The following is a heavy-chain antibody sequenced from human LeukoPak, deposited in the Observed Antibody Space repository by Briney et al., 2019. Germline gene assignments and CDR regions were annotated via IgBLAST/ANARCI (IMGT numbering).Heavy chain of an antibody. CDR3: GRENPTEAFEY. D-gene: IGHD1-1*01. V-gene: IGHV3-21*01. CDR2: IGGSSSSI. CDR1: GFTFSSYS. J-gene: IGHJ4*02. Sequence: GGSLRLSCAASGFTFSSYSMNWVRQAPGKGLEWVSSIGGSSSSIYYADSVKGRFTISRDNAKDSLYLQMNSLRAEDTAVYYCGRENPTEAFEYWGQGTLVTVSS.